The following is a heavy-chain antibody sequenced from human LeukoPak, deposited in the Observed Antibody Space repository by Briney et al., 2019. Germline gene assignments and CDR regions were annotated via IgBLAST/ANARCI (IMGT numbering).Heavy chain of an antibody. CDR3: TRGSSGRRDN. CDR1: GYTFTSYG. J-gene: IGHJ4*02. CDR2: ISAYNGNT. D-gene: IGHD6-19*01. Sequence: ASVKDSCKASGYTFTSYGISWVRQAPGQGLKWMGWISAYNGNTNYAQKLQGRITMTRDISIGTAYMELSNLTSEDTAIYYCTRGSSGRRDNWGQGTLVTVSA. V-gene: IGHV1-18*01.